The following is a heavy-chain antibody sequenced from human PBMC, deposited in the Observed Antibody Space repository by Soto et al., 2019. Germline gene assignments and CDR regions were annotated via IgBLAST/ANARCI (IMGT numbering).Heavy chain of an antibody. D-gene: IGHD3-10*01. CDR3: ARERAPGVLWFGEVLFDP. J-gene: IGHJ5*02. CDR1: GFTFSSYG. V-gene: IGHV3-33*01. CDR2: IWYDGSNK. Sequence: QVQLVESGGGVVQPGRSLRLSCAASGFTFSSYGMHWVRQAPGKGLEWVAVIWYDGSNKYYADSVKGRFTISRDNSKNTLYLQMNSLRAEDTAVYYCARERAPGVLWFGEVLFDPWGQGTLVTVSS.